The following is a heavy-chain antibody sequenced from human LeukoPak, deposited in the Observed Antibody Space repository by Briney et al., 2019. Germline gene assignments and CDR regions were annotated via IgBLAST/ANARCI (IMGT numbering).Heavy chain of an antibody. CDR2: ISSSNTYI. J-gene: IGHJ5*02. CDR3: AREPPSTKLNGFDP. CDR1: GFLFSSYT. V-gene: IGHV3-21*01. Sequence: GGSLRLSCAASGFLFSSYTMNWVRQAPGKGLEWVSSISSSNTYIYYADSVKGRFTISRHNDKNSLYLQMNSLRYEDTAVYYCAREPPSTKLNGFDPWGQGTLVTVSS. D-gene: IGHD2-2*01.